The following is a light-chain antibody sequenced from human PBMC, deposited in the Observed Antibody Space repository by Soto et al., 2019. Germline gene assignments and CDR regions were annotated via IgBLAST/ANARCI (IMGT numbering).Light chain of an antibody. CDR3: QQRINWPMT. CDR2: DAS. J-gene: IGKJ5*01. Sequence: EIVLTQSPATMSLSPCDRATLSCRASQSVSSYLAWYQQKPGQAPRLLFYDASNRATGIPARFSGSGSGTDFTLTISSLEPEDFAVYYCQQRINWPMTFGQGTRLEIK. V-gene: IGKV3-11*01. CDR1: QSVSSY.